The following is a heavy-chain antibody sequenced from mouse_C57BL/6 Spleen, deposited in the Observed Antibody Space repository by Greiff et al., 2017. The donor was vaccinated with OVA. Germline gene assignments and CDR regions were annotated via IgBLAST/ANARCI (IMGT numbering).Heavy chain of an antibody. CDR1: GYTFTSYW. D-gene: IGHD1-1*01. CDR2: INPNNGGT. V-gene: IGHV1-26*01. Sequence: EVQLQQPGAELVRPGSSVKLSCKASGYTFTSYWMHWVKQSHGKSLEWIGDINPNNGGTSYNQKFKGKATLTVDKSSSTAYMERRSLTSEDSAVYYCARAHTTEGYFDVWGTGTTVTVSS. J-gene: IGHJ1*03. CDR3: ARAHTTEGYFDV.